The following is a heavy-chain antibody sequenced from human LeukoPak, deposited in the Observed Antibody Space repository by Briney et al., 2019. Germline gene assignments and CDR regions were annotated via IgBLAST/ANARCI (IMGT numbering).Heavy chain of an antibody. CDR2: INPSGGST. V-gene: IGHV1-46*01. D-gene: IGHD3-3*01. J-gene: IGHJ4*02. CDR3: ARDRNYDFWSGYYTGYFDY. CDR1: GYTFTSYY. Sequence: ASVKVSCKASGYTFTSYYMHWVRQAPGQGLEWMGIINPSGGSTSYAQKFQGRVTMTRDMSTSTVYVELSSLRSEDTAVYYCARDRNYDFWSGYYTGYFDYWGQGTLVTVSS.